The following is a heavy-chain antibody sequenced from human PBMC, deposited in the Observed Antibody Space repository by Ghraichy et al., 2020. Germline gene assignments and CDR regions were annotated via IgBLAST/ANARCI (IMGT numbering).Heavy chain of an antibody. CDR3: ARDGPVDTAMGFDY. CDR1: GFTFSSYG. V-gene: IGHV3-33*01. CDR2: IWYDGSNK. Sequence: GGSLRLSCAASGFTFSSYGMHWVRQAPGKGLEWVAVIWYDGSNKYYADSVKGRFTISRDNSKNTLYLQMNSLRAEDTAVYYCARDGPVDTAMGFDYWGQGTLVTVSS. J-gene: IGHJ4*02. D-gene: IGHD5-18*01.